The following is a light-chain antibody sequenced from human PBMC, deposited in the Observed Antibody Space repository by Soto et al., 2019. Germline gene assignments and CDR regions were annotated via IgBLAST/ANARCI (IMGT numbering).Light chain of an antibody. CDR1: QDIRND. J-gene: IGKJ3*01. Sequence: AIQMTQSPSSLSASVGDRVTITCRASQDIRNDLGWYQQKPGQAPNLLIYAASTLQSGVPSRFSGSGSGTDXTXXISXXQPEXFATYYCLQDYNYPFTFGPGTKVDIK. V-gene: IGKV1-6*01. CDR2: AAS. CDR3: LQDYNYPFT.